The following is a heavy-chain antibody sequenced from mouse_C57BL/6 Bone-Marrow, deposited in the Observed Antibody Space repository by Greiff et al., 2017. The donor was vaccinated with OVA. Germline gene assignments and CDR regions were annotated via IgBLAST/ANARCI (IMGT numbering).Heavy chain of an antibody. CDR2: IYPGSGST. CDR3: ARTITTVVAPYYFDY. V-gene: IGHV1-55*01. CDR1: GYTFTSYW. D-gene: IGHD1-1*01. Sequence: QVQLKQPGAELVKPGASVKMSCKASGYTFTSYWITWVKQRPGQGLEWIGDIYPGSGSTNYNEKFKSKATLTVDTSSSTAYMQLSSLTSEDSAVYYCARTITTVVAPYYFDYWGQGTTLTVSS. J-gene: IGHJ2*01.